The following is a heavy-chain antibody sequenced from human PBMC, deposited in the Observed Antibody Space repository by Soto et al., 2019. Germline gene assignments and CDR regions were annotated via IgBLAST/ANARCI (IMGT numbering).Heavy chain of an antibody. Sequence: SETLSLTCTVSGGSISSYYWSWIRQPAGKGLEWIGRIYTSGGTNYNPSLKSRVTMSVDTSKNQFSLKLSSVTAADTAVYYCARDHDYGDYVDYYYYYGMDVWGQGTTVTVSS. CDR2: IYTSGGT. CDR3: ARDHDYGDYVDYYYYYGMDV. J-gene: IGHJ6*02. CDR1: GGSISSYY. D-gene: IGHD4-17*01. V-gene: IGHV4-4*07.